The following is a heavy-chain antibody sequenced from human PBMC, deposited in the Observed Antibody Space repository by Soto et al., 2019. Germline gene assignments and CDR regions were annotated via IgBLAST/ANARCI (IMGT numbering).Heavy chain of an antibody. CDR3: AKGHPGGSCYSGLDC. CDR2: ISGSGDTT. Sequence: GGSLRLSCAASGFSLSTCAMTWVRQAPGKGLEWVLCISGSGDTTYYADSVKGRFTISRDTSKNTVYLQMNSLRVDDTAVYYCAKGHPGGSCYSGLDCWGQGTLVTVSS. J-gene: IGHJ4*02. V-gene: IGHV3-23*01. D-gene: IGHD2-15*01. CDR1: GFSLSTCA.